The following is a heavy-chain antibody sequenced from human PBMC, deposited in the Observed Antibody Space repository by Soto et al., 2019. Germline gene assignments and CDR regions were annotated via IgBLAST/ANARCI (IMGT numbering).Heavy chain of an antibody. CDR2: ISYDGSNK. Sequence: GGSLRLSCAASGFTFSSYGMHWVRQAPGKGLEWVAVISYDGSNKYYADSVKGRFTISRDNSKNTLYLQMNSLRAEDTAVYYCAKEGYCTNGVCYMAPLGYWGQGTLVTVSS. J-gene: IGHJ4*02. V-gene: IGHV3-30*18. D-gene: IGHD2-8*01. CDR3: AKEGYCTNGVCYMAPLGY. CDR1: GFTFSSYG.